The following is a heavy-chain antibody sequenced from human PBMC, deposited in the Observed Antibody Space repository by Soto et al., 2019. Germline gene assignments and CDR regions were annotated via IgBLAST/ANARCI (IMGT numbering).Heavy chain of an antibody. CDR3: AKDPPLEGSYSSIHPGGYFDY. V-gene: IGHV3-23*01. CDR1: GFTFSSYA. D-gene: IGHD6-13*01. CDR2: ISGSGGST. J-gene: IGHJ4*02. Sequence: GGSLRLSCAASGFTFSSYAMSWVRQAPGKGLEWVSAISGSGGSTYYADSVKGRFTISRDNSKNTLYLQMNSLRAEDTAVYYCAKDPPLEGSYSSIHPGGYFDYWGQGTLVTVSS.